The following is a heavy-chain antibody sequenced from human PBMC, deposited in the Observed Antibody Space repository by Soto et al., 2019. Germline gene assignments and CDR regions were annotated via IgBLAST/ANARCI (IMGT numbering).Heavy chain of an antibody. Sequence: QSQTLSLTCTVSGGSISSGGYYWSWIRQHPGKGLEWIGYIYYSGSTYYNPSLKSRVTISVDTSKNQFSLKLSSVTAADTAVYYCARDYREYSYGFYYYYYMDVWGKGTTVTVSS. CDR2: IYYSGST. D-gene: IGHD5-18*01. V-gene: IGHV4-31*03. J-gene: IGHJ6*03. CDR1: GGSISSGGYY. CDR3: ARDYREYSYGFYYYYYMDV.